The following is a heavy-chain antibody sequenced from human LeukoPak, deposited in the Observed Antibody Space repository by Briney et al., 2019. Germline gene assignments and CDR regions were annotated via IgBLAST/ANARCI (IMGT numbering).Heavy chain of an antibody. J-gene: IGHJ4*02. CDR1: GGTFSSYA. V-gene: IGHV1-69*05. CDR3: ARGTDIVATTQSRGYYFDY. Sequence: ASVKVSCKASGGTFSSYAISWVRQAPGQGLEWMGGIIPIFGTANYAQKCQGRVTITTDESTSTAYMELNSLRSEDTAVYYCARGTDIVATTQSRGYYFDYWGQGTLVTVSS. D-gene: IGHD5-12*01. CDR2: IIPIFGTA.